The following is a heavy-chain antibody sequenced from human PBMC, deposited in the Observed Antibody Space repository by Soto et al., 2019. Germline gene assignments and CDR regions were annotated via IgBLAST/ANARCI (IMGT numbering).Heavy chain of an antibody. CDR3: AADLTRYSYGPGY. V-gene: IGHV1-58*01. D-gene: IGHD5-18*01. Sequence: GASVKVSCKASGFTFTSSAVQWVRQARGQRLEWIGWIVVGSGNTNYAQKFQERVTITRDMSTSTAYMELSSLRSEDTAVYYCAADLTRYSYGPGYWGQGTLVTAPQ. CDR1: GFTFTSSA. CDR2: IVVGSGNT. J-gene: IGHJ4*02.